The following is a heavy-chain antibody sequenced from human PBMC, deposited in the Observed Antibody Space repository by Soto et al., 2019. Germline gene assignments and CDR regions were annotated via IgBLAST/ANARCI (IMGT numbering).Heavy chain of an antibody. Sequence: PGGSLRHSCQASGFTFSSYGLHWVRQAQGKGLEWVAVISYDGSNKYYADSVKGRFTISRDNSKNTLYLQMNNLRAEDTAVYYCAKSHLRYFDWPLDYWGQGT. V-gene: IGHV3-30*18. J-gene: IGHJ4*02. D-gene: IGHD3-9*01. CDR1: GFTFSSYG. CDR3: AKSHLRYFDWPLDY. CDR2: ISYDGSNK.